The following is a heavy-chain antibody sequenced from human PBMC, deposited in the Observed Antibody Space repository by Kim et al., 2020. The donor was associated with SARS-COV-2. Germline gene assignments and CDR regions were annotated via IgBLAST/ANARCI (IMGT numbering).Heavy chain of an antibody. J-gene: IGHJ3*02. V-gene: IGHV3-23*01. CDR2: ISASGSST. CDR1: GFTFSSYA. D-gene: IGHD7-27*01. Sequence: GGSLRLSCAASGFTFSSYAMSWARQAPGKGLEWLSAISASGSSTYYADSVKGRFTISRDNSKNTLYLQMNSLRAEDTAVYYCSGAAGGDAFDIWGQGTMVTVSS. CDR3: SGAAGGDAFDI.